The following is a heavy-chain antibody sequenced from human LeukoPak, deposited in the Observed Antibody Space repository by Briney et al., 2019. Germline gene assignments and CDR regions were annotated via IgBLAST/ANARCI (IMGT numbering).Heavy chain of an antibody. CDR2: INPNNGGT. Sequence: ASVKVSCKASGYTFSDYYMHWVRQAPGQGLEWMGWINPNNGGTNYTQKFQGRVTMTRDTSISTAYMELSRLRSDDAAVYYCARNDESLRLRIDYWGQGTLVTVSS. CDR1: GYTFSDYY. CDR3: ARNDESLRLRIDY. V-gene: IGHV1-2*02. J-gene: IGHJ4*02. D-gene: IGHD5-12*01.